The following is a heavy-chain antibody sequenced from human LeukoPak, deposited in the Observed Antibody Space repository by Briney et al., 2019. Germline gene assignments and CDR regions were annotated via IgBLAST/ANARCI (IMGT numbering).Heavy chain of an antibody. CDR2: IYPGDSDT. CDR3: ARPLGGNIYAAFDI. CDR1: GSIFPNSW. J-gene: IGHJ3*02. V-gene: IGHV5-51*01. Sequence: GASLQISCKASGSIFPNSWIAWGRPLPGKGLGWMGIIYPGDSDTRYSPSFQGEVTISADKSISTAYLQWSSLKASDTAMYYCARPLGGNIYAAFDIWGQGTMVTVSS. D-gene: IGHD5-18*01.